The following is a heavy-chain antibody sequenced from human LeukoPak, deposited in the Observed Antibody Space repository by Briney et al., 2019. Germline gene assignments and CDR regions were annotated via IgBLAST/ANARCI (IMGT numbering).Heavy chain of an antibody. J-gene: IGHJ4*02. CDR2: ISYDGSNK. Sequence: GRSLRLSCAASGFTFSSYGMHWVRQAPGKGLEWVAVISYDGSNKYYADSVKGRFTISRDNSKNTLYLQMNSLRAEDTAVYYCAKDRQMATYFDYWGQGTLVTVSS. D-gene: IGHD5-24*01. V-gene: IGHV3-30*18. CDR1: GFTFSSYG. CDR3: AKDRQMATYFDY.